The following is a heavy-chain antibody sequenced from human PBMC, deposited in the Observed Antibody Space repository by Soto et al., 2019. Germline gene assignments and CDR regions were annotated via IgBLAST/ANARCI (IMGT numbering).Heavy chain of an antibody. CDR1: GGSISSSSYY. CDR3: ARPNYDILTGHQPGAFDI. Sequence: QLQLQESGPGLVKPSETLSLTCTVSGGSISSSSYYWGWIRQPPGKGLEWIGSIYYSGSTYYNPSLKSRVTISVDTSKNQFSLKLSSVTAADTAVYYCARPNYDILTGHQPGAFDIWGQGTMVTVSS. V-gene: IGHV4-39*01. D-gene: IGHD3-9*01. CDR2: IYYSGST. J-gene: IGHJ3*02.